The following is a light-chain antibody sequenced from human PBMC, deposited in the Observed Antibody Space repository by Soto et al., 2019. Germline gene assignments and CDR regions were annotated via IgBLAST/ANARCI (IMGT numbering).Light chain of an antibody. CDR2: EVS. V-gene: IGLV2-14*01. CDR3: SSYTSTSIRV. CDR1: SSDVGGYNY. J-gene: IGLJ1*01. Sequence: QSALTQPASVSGSPGQSITISCTGTSSDVGGYNYVSWYQQHPGKAPKLMIYEVSNRPSGVSNRFSGSKSGNTASLTISGLQAEDEADYYCSSYTSTSIRVFGTGIKVNVL.